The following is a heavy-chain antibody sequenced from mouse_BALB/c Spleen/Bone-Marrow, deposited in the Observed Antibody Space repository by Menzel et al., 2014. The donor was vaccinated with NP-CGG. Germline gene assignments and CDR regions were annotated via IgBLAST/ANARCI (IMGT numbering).Heavy chain of an antibody. CDR1: GFTFSSYG. V-gene: IGHV5-6-3*01. Sequence: EVQRVESGGGLVQPGGSLKLSCAASGFTFSSYGMSWVRQTPDKRLELVATINSNGGSAHYPDSVKGRFTISRDNAKNTLYLQMSCLKSEDTAMYYCARVWYFDYWGQGTSLTVSS. J-gene: IGHJ2*03. CDR3: ARVWYFDY. CDR2: INSNGGSA.